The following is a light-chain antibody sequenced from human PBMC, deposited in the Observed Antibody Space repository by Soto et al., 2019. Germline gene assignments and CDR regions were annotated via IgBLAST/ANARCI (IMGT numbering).Light chain of an antibody. J-gene: IGKJ2*01. CDR2: WAS. CDR1: QSLLYSTNNTNY. Sequence: DTVMTQSPESLAVSLGERATINCKSSQSLLYSTNNTNYLNWYQKKQGQHPKLLICWASTRKSGVPDRFSGSGSRRDFTLTISSLQAEDVAVCYCQQCSSVPYTFGQGTKLDI. CDR3: QQCSSVPYT. V-gene: IGKV4-1*01.